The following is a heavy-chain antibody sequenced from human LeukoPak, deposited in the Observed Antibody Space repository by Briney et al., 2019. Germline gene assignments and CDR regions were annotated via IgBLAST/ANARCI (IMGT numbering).Heavy chain of an antibody. CDR2: IIPIFGTA. D-gene: IGHD5-24*01. Sequence: SLKVSCKASGGTFSSYAISWVRQAPGQGLEWMGGIIPIFGTANYAQKFQGRVTITADESTSTAYMELSSLRSEDTAVYYCARDEGGYNRPFDYWGQGTLVTVSS. CDR3: ARDEGGYNRPFDY. V-gene: IGHV1-69*13. CDR1: GGTFSSYA. J-gene: IGHJ4*02.